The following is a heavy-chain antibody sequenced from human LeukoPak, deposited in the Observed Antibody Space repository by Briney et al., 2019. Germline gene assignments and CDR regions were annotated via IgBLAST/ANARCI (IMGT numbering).Heavy chain of an antibody. CDR3: AKDQYYYDNNGYYTFDY. CDR2: ISGSGGST. Sequence: PGGSLRLSCAASGFTFSSYAMSWVRQAPGKGLQWVSGISGSGGSTYYADSVKGRFTISRDNSKNTLYLQMNSLRAEDTAVYYCAKDQYYYDNNGYYTFDYWGQGTLVTVSS. V-gene: IGHV3-23*01. D-gene: IGHD3-22*01. CDR1: GFTFSSYA. J-gene: IGHJ4*02.